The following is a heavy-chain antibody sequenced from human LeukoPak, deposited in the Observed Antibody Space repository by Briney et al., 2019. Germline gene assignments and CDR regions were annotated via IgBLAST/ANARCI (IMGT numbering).Heavy chain of an antibody. J-gene: IGHJ4*02. V-gene: IGHV3-30*02. D-gene: IGHD4-17*01. CDR1: GFTFSRYW. CDR2: IRYDGKNK. Sequence: PGGSLRLSCAASGFTFSRYWMSWVRQAPGKGLDWVAFIRYDGKNKDYADSVKGRFTISRDNSKNTLYLQMNSLRAEDTAVYYCAKVLTVTGNYWGQGTLVTVSS. CDR3: AKVLTVTGNY.